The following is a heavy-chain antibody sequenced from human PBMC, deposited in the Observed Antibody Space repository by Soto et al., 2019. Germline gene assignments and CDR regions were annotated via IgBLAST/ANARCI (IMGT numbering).Heavy chain of an antibody. CDR1: GGSMSYGGFS. CDR3: IESSDWSRAFDY. V-gene: IGHV4-30-2*06. CDR2: ISRLDNP. Sequence: SETLSLTCTVSGGSMSYGGFSWSWIRQSPGKGLEWIGYISRLDNPYFHPSFKSRVTMSIDRSRNQFYLNLSSMTAADRAVYYCIESSDWSRAFDYWGQGALVTVSS. J-gene: IGHJ4*02. D-gene: IGHD6-19*01.